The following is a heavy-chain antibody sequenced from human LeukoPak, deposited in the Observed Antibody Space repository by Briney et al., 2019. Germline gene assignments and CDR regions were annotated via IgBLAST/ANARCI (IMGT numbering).Heavy chain of an antibody. D-gene: IGHD6-6*01. V-gene: IGHV1-69*06. J-gene: IGHJ3*02. Sequence: ASVTVSCKASGGTFSSYAISWVRQAPGQGLEWMGGIIPIFGTANYAQKFQGRVTITADKSTSTAYMELSSLRSEDTAVYYCARDPSLDAFDIWGQGTMVTVSS. CDR2: IIPIFGTA. CDR3: ARDPSLDAFDI. CDR1: GGTFSSYA.